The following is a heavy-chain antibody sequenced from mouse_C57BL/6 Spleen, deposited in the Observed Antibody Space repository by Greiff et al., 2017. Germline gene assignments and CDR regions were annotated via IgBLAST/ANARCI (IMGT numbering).Heavy chain of an antibody. CDR3: ARSGLGYFNRDGAFDC. V-gene: IGHV1-9*01. Sequence: QVQLQQSGAELMKPGASVKLSCKATGYTFTGYWIEWVKQRPGHGLEWIGEILPGSGSTNYNEKFKGKATFTADTSSNTAYMPLSRLTTEDSAIYYCARSGLGYFNRDGAFDCWGQGTTLTVSS. D-gene: IGHD2-3*01. CDR2: ILPGSGST. CDR1: GYTFTGYW. J-gene: IGHJ2*01.